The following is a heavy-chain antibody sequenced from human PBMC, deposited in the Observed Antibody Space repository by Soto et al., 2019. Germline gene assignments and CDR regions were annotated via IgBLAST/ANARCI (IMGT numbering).Heavy chain of an antibody. CDR1: GYTFIGYY. CDR2: INPNSGGT. J-gene: IGHJ4*02. CDR3: ARKTDGSGTHPRAFYFDY. D-gene: IGHD3-10*01. V-gene: IGHV1-2*02. Sequence: QVQLVQSGAEVKKPGASVKVSCKASGYTFIGYYIHWVRQAPGHGLEWMGWINPNSGGTNSAQKFQGRVTMTRDTSISTAYMELSSLTSDDTAVYYCARKTDGSGTHPRAFYFDYWGQGTLVTLSS.